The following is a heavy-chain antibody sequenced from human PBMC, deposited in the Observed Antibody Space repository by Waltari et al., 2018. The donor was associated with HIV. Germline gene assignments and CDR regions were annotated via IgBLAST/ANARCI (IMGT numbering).Heavy chain of an antibody. J-gene: IGHJ6*02. CDR1: DFNFRNTW. CDR2: IKDDGTEA. CDR3: ARGTPLYGLDV. D-gene: IGHD2-15*01. Sequence: EVILVESGGGLAQPGGSLRLSCAASDFNFRNTWMSWVRQAPGKGLEWVANIKDDGTEAYYLDSVKGRFTISRDNAKDSLSLQMNSLRAEDTAVYYCARGTPLYGLDVWGQGTTVTASS. V-gene: IGHV3-7*01.